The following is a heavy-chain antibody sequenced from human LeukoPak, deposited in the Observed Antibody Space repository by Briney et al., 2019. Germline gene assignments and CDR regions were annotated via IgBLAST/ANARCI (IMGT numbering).Heavy chain of an antibody. CDR3: ASLAPWGRWDPIDH. CDR2: IYSGGST. V-gene: IGHV3-53*01. J-gene: IGHJ4*02. Sequence: GGSLRLSCAASGFTLSSNYMSWVRQAPGKGLEWVSVIYSGGSTYYADSVKGRFTISRDNSKNTLYLQMNSLRAEDTAVYYCASLAPWGRWDPIDHWGQGTLVTVSS. D-gene: IGHD3-16*01. CDR1: GFTLSSNY.